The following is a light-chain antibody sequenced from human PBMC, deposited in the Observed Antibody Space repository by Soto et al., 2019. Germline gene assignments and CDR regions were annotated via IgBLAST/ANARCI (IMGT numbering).Light chain of an antibody. J-gene: IGLJ1*01. CDR2: AVT. CDR3: RSYTSICNL. CDR1: SIDVGGYNY. V-gene: IGLV2-14*01. Sequence: QSVLTQPASVSGSPGQSITISFTGTSIDVGGYNYVSWYQQHPGKAPKLMIYAVTDRPSGVSSRFSGSKSGNTASLTISGLQAEDKADYSCRSYTSICNLFGIGTEVTVL.